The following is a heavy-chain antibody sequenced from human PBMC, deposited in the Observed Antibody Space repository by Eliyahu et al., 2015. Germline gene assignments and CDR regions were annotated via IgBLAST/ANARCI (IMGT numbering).Heavy chain of an antibody. D-gene: IGHD3-22*01. CDR3: AKSRITMIVVVITDAFDI. V-gene: IGHV3-23*01. CDR2: ISGSGGST. Sequence: WVRQAPGKGLEWVSAISGSGGSTYYADSVKGRFTISRDNSKNTLYLQMNSLRAEDTAVYYCAKSRITMIVVVITDAFDIWGQGTMVTVSS. J-gene: IGHJ3*02.